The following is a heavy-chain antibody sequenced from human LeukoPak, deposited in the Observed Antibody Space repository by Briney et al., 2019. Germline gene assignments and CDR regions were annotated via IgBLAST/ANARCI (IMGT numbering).Heavy chain of an antibody. V-gene: IGHV4-34*01. CDR1: GGSFSGYY. J-gene: IGHJ4*02. Sequence: TSETLSLTCAVYGGSFSGYYWSWIRQPPGKGLEWIGEINHSGSTNYNPSLKSRVTISLGTSRNQFSLNLKSVTAADTAVYFCAERSAYESLFDYWGRGTQVTVSS. CDR2: INHSGST. D-gene: IGHD5-12*01. CDR3: AERSAYESLFDY.